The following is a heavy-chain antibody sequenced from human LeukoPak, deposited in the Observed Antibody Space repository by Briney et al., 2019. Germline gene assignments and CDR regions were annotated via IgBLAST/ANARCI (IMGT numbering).Heavy chain of an antibody. CDR2: ITYDGYYK. CDR1: GFSFSTYG. V-gene: IGHV3-30*03. D-gene: IGHD7-27*01. J-gene: IGHJ4*02. Sequence: GGSLRLSCAASGFSFSTYGMHWARQAPGKGLEWVAVITYDGYYKYYANSVKGRFTISSDNSKNTLYLQMNSLRAEDTAVYYCAAWGSGLDYWGQGTLVTVSS. CDR3: AAWGSGLDY.